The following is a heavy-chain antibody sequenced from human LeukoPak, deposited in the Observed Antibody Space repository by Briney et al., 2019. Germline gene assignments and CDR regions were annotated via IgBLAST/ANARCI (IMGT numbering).Heavy chain of an antibody. CDR3: ARASAPDRAATTAVDN. CDR2: IKEDATET. CDR1: GFTFSDYW. Sequence: GSLRLSCAASGFTFSDYWMSWVRQTPDNRLEWVANIKEDATETYYMDSVKGRFTISRDDAENTLHLQMNRLRPEDTAVYYCARASAPDRAATTAVDNWGQGTLVTVSS. J-gene: IGHJ4*02. V-gene: IGHV3-7*04. D-gene: IGHD5-12*01.